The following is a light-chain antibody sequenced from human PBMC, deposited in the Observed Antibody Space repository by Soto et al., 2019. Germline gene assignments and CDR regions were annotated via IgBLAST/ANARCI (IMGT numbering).Light chain of an antibody. J-gene: IGLJ2*01. CDR2: LNNDGSH. CDR1: WPSTNA. CDR3: QTWGTGIVI. V-gene: IGLV4-69*01. Sequence: QPVLTQIALCLCLPGSLGQAHLHSEQWPSTNAIAWHQQQPEKGPRYLMNLNNDGSHSKGDGIPDRFSGSSSGAERYLTISSLQSEDEADYYCQTWGTGIVIFGGGTKVTVL.